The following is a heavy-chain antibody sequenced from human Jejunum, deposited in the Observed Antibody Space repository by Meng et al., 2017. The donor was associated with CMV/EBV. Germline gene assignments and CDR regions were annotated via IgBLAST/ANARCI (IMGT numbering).Heavy chain of an antibody. D-gene: IGHD6-19*01. J-gene: IGHJ5*02. CDR1: GFTFTTYA. Sequence: SGFTFTTYAMSWVRQAPGKGLEWVSVIYSGGSTTYYADSVKGRFTISRDNSKNTLYLQMNSLRAEDTAIYYCAKAESSAWDSSDHWGQGTLVTVSS. V-gene: IGHV3-23*03. CDR2: IYSGGSTT. CDR3: AKAESSAWDSSDH.